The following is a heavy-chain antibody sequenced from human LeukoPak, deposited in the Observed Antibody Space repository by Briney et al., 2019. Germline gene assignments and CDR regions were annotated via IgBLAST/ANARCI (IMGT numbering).Heavy chain of an antibody. D-gene: IGHD6-19*01. CDR1: GGSFSGYY. CDR3: AREVAVAGAYWFDP. J-gene: IGHJ5*02. Sequence: SETLSLTCAVYGGSFSGYYWSWIRQPPGKGLEWIGEINHSGSTNYNPSLKSRVTISVDTSKNQFSLKLSSVTAADTAVYYCAREVAVAGAYWFDPWGQGTLVTVSS. V-gene: IGHV4-34*01. CDR2: INHSGST.